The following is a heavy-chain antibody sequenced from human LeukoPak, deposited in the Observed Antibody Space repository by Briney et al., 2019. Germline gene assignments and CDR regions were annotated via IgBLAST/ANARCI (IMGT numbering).Heavy chain of an antibody. CDR2: INHSGGT. CDR3: ARDLHWFDP. V-gene: IGHV4-34*01. J-gene: IGHJ5*02. Sequence: PSETLSLTCAVYGGSFSGYYWSWIRQPPGKGLEWIGEINHSGGTNYNPSLKSRVTISVDTSKNQFSLKLSSVTAADTAVYYCARDLHWFDPWGQGTLVTVSS. CDR1: GGSFSGYY.